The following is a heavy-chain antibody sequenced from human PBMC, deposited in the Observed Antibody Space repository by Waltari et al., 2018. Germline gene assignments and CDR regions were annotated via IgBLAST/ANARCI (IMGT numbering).Heavy chain of an antibody. CDR1: GYTFTSYA. CDR3: ATRGAAAGTRYMDV. V-gene: IGHV1-3*01. Sequence: QVQLVQSGAEVKKPGASVKVSCKASGYTFTSYAMHWVRQAPGQRLEWMGWINAGNGNTKYSQKFQGRVTITADTSTDTAYMELSSLRSEDTAVYYCATRGAAAGTRYMDVWGKGTTVTVSS. J-gene: IGHJ6*03. CDR2: INAGNGNT. D-gene: IGHD6-13*01.